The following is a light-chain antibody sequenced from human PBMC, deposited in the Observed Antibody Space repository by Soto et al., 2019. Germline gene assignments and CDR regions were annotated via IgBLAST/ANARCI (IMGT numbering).Light chain of an antibody. CDR2: EVS. Sequence: QSALTQPASVSGSPGQSITISCTGTSGDVGGSKYVSWYQQCPGKAPKLLICEVSHRPSGVSTRFSGSKSGNTASLTISGLQAEDEADYYCPSFTSSTTRVFGSATKLTVL. J-gene: IGLJ1*01. CDR3: PSFTSSTTRV. V-gene: IGLV2-14*01. CDR1: SGDVGGSKY.